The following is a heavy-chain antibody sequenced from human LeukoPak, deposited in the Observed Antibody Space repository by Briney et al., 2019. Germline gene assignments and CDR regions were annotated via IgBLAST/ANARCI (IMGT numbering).Heavy chain of an antibody. V-gene: IGHV3-30*04. D-gene: IGHD6-19*01. Sequence: PGRSLRLSCAASGFTFSDYAMHWVRQAPGKGLEWVAVITYGGSNKFYADSVKGRFTISRDNSKNTLFLQMNSLRVEDTAVYYCKNGVMYGRWLEHGFYHWGQGTLVTVPS. CDR2: ITYGGSNK. CDR1: GFTFSDYA. CDR3: KNGVMYGRWLEHGFYH. J-gene: IGHJ4*02.